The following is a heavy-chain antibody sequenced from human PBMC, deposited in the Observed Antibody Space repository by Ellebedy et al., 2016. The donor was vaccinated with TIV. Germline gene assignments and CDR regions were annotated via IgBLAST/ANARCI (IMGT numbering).Heavy chain of an antibody. J-gene: IGHJ3*02. CDR1: GFTFSFYW. Sequence: PGGSLRLSCAASGFTFSFYWIHWVCQAPGKGLVWVSCVSSEGRTTYFADSVKGRFTISRDNAKNTLYLQMNSLRTEDTAVYYCVRGPASGAFDIWGQGTMVTVSS. D-gene: IGHD3-10*01. CDR2: VSSEGRTT. CDR3: VRGPASGAFDI. V-gene: IGHV3-74*01.